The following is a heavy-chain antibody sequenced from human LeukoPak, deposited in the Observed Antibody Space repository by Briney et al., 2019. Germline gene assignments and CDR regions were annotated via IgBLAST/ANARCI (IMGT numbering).Heavy chain of an antibody. CDR2: ISSTGHNI. CDR1: GFTFSSYS. J-gene: IGHJ6*02. Sequence: GGSLRLSCAASGFTFSSYSMNWVRQAPGKGLEWVSYISSTGHNIYYADSVKGRFTISRDNAKNSIYLQMNSLRAEDTAIYYCARDSNVFYGMDVWGQGTTVAVSS. V-gene: IGHV3-48*01. CDR3: ARDSNVFYGMDV. D-gene: IGHD5/OR15-5a*01.